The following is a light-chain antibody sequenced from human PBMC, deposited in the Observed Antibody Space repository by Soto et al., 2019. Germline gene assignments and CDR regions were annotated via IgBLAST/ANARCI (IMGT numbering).Light chain of an antibody. CDR2: DAS. CDR1: QSIASH. J-gene: IGKJ4*01. CDR3: QQRYSWPLT. Sequence: EIVLTQSPATLSLSPGEGATLSCRASQSIASHLAWYQQKPGQAPRLLIYDASKRATGIPARFSGSGSGTDFTLTISSIEPEDFANYYCQQRYSWPLTFGGGTKVEIK. V-gene: IGKV3-11*01.